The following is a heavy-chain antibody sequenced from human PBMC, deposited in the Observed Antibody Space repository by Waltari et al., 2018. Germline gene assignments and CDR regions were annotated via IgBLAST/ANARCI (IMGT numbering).Heavy chain of an antibody. D-gene: IGHD2-15*01. CDR2: IYHSGST. Sequence: QVQLQESGPGLVKPSETLSLTCAVSGYSISSGYYWGWIRQPPGKGLEWIGSIYHSGSTYYNPSPKSRVTISVDTSKNQFSRKLSSVTAADTAVYYCARVSIYCSGGSCQRGWYFDLWAVAPLSLSPQ. V-gene: IGHV4-38-2*01. J-gene: IGHJ2*01. CDR3: ARVSIYCSGGSCQRGWYFDL. CDR1: GYSISSGYY.